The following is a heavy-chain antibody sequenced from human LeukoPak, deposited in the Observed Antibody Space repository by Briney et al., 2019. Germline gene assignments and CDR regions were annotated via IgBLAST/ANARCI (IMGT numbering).Heavy chain of an antibody. V-gene: IGHV4-30-2*01. CDR2: IYHSGST. J-gene: IGHJ4*02. Sequence: PSETLSLTCAVSGGSISSGGYSWSWIRQPPGKGLEWIGYIYHSGSTYYNPSLKSRVTISVDRSKNQFSLKLSSVTAADTAVYYCARVGATLLDYWGQGTLVTVSS. CDR3: ARVGATLLDY. CDR1: GGSISSGGYS. D-gene: IGHD1-26*01.